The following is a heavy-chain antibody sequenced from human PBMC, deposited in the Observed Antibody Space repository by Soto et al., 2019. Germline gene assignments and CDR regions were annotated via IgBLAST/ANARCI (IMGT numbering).Heavy chain of an antibody. D-gene: IGHD2-2*01. CDR3: AKDLLRYCSSTSCYRMDV. CDR2: ISYDGSNK. V-gene: IGHV3-30*18. Sequence: CAASGFTFSSYGMHWVRQAPGKGLEWVAVISYDGSNKYYADSVKGRFTISRDNSKNTLYLQMNSLRAEDTAVYYCAKDLLRYCSSTSCYRMDVWGQGTTVTVSS. CDR1: GFTFSSYG. J-gene: IGHJ6*02.